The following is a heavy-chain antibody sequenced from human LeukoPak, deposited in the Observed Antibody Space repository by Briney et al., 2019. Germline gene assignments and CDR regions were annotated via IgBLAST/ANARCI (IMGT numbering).Heavy chain of an antibody. CDR1: GFTFSSYS. J-gene: IGHJ4*02. Sequence: GGSLKLSCAASGFTFSSYSMNLVRQAPGKGLEWVSSISSSSSYIYYADSVKGRFTISRDNAKNSLYLQMNSLRAEDTAVYYCAREVSYYYDSSGYYYFDYWGQGTLVTVSS. V-gene: IGHV3-21*01. CDR3: AREVSYYYDSSGYYYFDY. CDR2: ISSSSSYI. D-gene: IGHD3-22*01.